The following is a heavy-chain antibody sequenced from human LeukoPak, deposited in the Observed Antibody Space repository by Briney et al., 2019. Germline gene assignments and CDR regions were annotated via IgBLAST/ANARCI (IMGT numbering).Heavy chain of an antibody. CDR2: IYTSGST. CDR3: ARGQWLVYFDY. V-gene: IGHV4-4*07. Sequence: WVWQAPGKGLEWIGRIYTSGSTNYNPSLKSRVTMSVDTSKDQFSLKLSSVTAADTAVYYCARGQWLVYFDYWGQGTLVTVSS. D-gene: IGHD6-19*01. J-gene: IGHJ4*02.